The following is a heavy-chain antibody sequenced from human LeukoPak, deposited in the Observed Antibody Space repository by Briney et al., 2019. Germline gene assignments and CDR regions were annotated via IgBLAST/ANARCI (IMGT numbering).Heavy chain of an antibody. CDR1: GGSISSYY. CDR2: IYYSGST. J-gene: IGHJ4*02. V-gene: IGHV4-59*01. Sequence: KSSETLSLTCTVSGGSISSYYWSWIRQPPGKGLEWIGYIYYSGSTNYNPSLKSRVTISVDTSKNQFSLKLSSVTAADTAVYYCARTKSPEYSSSFPFDYWGQGTLVTVSS. D-gene: IGHD6-6*01. CDR3: ARTKSPEYSSSFPFDY.